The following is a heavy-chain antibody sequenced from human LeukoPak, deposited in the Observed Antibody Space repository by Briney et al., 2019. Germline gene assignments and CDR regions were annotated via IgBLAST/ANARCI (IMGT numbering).Heavy chain of an antibody. V-gene: IGHV4-59*01. CDR2: IYHTGST. CDR1: GGSISSYY. D-gene: IGHD6-25*01. CDR3: ARRGRNSSGWQDYL. Sequence: PSETLSLTCTVSGGSISSYYWSWNRQPPGKGLEWIANIYHTGSTNYNPSLSSRVTISIDTAKNQFSLKLTSVTAADTAVYYCARRGRNSSGWQDYLWGQGTLVTVSS. J-gene: IGHJ4*02.